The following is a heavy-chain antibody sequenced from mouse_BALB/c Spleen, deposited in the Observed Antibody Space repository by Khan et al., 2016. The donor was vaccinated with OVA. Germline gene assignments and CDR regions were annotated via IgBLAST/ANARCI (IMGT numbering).Heavy chain of an antibody. V-gene: IGHV9-3-1*01. CDR2: INTYTGEP. J-gene: IGHJ4*01. CDR1: GYTFTNYG. D-gene: IGHD2-14*01. CDR3: ARVGYSGTMDY. Sequence: LVESGPELKKPGETVKISCKASGYTFTNYGMNWVKQAPGKGLKWMGFINTYTGEPTYADDFKGRVAFSLETSASTAYLQINNLKNEDTSTYFCARVGYSGTMDYWGQGTSVTVSS.